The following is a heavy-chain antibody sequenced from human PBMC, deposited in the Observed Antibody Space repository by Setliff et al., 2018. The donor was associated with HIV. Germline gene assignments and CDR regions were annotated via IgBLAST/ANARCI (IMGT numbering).Heavy chain of an antibody. CDR1: GGSISSGSYY. CDR3: AREGVPAAVMWHDP. V-gene: IGHV4-61*09. Sequence: SETLSLTCTVSGGSISSGSYYWSWIRQPAGKGLEWIGHIYTSGSTNYNPSLKSRVTISVDTSKNQFSLKLSSVTASDTAVYYCAREGVPAAVMWHDPWGQGTLVTVSS. J-gene: IGHJ5*02. CDR2: IYTSGST. D-gene: IGHD2-2*01.